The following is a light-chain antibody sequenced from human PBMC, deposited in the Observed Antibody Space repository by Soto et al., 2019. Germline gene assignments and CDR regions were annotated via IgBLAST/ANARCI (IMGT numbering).Light chain of an antibody. V-gene: IGKV1-5*03. Sequence: DIQMTQSPSTLSGSVGDRVTITCRASQTISSWLAWYQQKPGKAPKLLIYKASTLKSGVPSRFSGSGSGTEFTLTISSLQPDDFATYYGQHYNSYSDAVGQGIKV. CDR3: QHYNSYSDA. J-gene: IGKJ1*01. CDR2: KAS. CDR1: QTISSW.